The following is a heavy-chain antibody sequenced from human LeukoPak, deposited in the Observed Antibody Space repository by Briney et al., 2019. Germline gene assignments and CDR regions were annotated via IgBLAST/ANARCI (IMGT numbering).Heavy chain of an antibody. CDR3: ARSARLMKGVVEVTALDD. D-gene: IGHD3-3*01. V-gene: IGHV3-11*04. CDR2: LSSSGSAF. CDR1: GFTFSDYY. Sequence: GGSLRLSCAASGFTFSDYYMSWIRQAPGKGLEWIAYLSSSGSAFSYADSVKGRFTIARDNAKNSVYLEMNSLRADDTAVYYCARSARLMKGVVEVTALDDWGQGTLVTVSS. J-gene: IGHJ4*02.